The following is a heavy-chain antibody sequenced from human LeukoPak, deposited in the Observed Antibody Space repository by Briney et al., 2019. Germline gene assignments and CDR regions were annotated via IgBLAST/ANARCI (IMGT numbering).Heavy chain of an antibody. V-gene: IGHV3-11*01. CDR3: ARAPLYCSGGSCYTRSGYYYYGMDV. CDR2: ISSSGSTI. D-gene: IGHD2-15*01. Sequence: GGSLRLSCAASGFTFSDYYMGWIRQAPGKGLEWVSYISSSGSTIYYADSVKGRFTISRDNAKNSLYLQMNSLRAEDTAVYYCARAPLYCSGGSCYTRSGYYYYGMDVWGQGTTVTVSS. J-gene: IGHJ6*02. CDR1: GFTFSDYY.